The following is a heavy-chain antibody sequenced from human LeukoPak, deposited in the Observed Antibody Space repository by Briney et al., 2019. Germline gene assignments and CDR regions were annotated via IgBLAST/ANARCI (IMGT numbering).Heavy chain of an antibody. CDR2: IYHSGST. J-gene: IGHJ3*02. CDR3: ARDKPDVDTAMVRDAFDI. Sequence: SETLSVTCAVSGGSISGSNWWSWVRQPPGKRLEWIGEIYHSGSTNYNPSLKSRVTISVDKSKNQFSLKLSSVTAADTAVYYCARDKPDVDTAMVRDAFDIWGQGTMVTVSS. V-gene: IGHV4-4*02. CDR1: GGSISGSNW. D-gene: IGHD5-18*01.